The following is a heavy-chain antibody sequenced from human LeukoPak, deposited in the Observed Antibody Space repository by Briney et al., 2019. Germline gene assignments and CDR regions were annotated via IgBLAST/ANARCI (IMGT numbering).Heavy chain of an antibody. CDR1: GFTFSNYW. J-gene: IGHJ6*03. D-gene: IGHD5-18*01. CDR3: ARDQWLQSDYYMDV. CDR2: ISSSSSYI. Sequence: GGSLRPSCVASGFTFSNYWMSWVRQAPGKGLEWVSFISSSSSYIYYADSMKGRFTISRDNAKNSLYLQMNSLRAEDTAVYYCARDQWLQSDYYMDVWGKGTTVTVSS. V-gene: IGHV3-21*01.